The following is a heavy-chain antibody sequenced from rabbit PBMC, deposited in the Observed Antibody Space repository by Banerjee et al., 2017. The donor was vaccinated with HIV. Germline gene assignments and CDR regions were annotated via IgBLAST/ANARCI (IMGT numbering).Heavy chain of an antibody. Sequence: QQHLEESGGGLVQPEGSLTLTCTASGFSFSSSYYMCWVRQAPGKGLEWIACICTGSSGSTYYASWAKGRFTISKTSSTTVTLQMTSLTAADTATYSCANSDTNWVLNLWGPGTLVTDS. CDR1: GFSFSSSYY. D-gene: IGHD1-1*01. CDR3: ANSDTNWVLNL. CDR2: ICTGSSGST. J-gene: IGHJ4*01. V-gene: IGHV1S45*01.